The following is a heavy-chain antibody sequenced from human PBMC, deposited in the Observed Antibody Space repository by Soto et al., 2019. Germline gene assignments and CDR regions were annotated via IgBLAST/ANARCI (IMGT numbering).Heavy chain of an antibody. CDR1: GFTFGSYS. V-gene: IGHV3-48*02. J-gene: IGHJ4*02. CDR3: ERGGWNALFDS. CDR2: ISGSGDTI. D-gene: IGHD1-1*01. Sequence: GGSLRLSCAASGFTFGSYSINWVRQAPGKGLEWVSYISGSGDTIYYADSLRGRFTISRDNARNSLHLQMNNLRDEDTAVYYCERGGWNALFDSWGQGTLVTVSS.